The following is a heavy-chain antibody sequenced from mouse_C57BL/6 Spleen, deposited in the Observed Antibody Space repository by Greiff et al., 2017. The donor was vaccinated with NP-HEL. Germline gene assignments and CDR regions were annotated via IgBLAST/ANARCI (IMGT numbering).Heavy chain of an antibody. CDR1: GYTFTSYW. CDR3: ARDDGTGTGAMDY. V-gene: IGHV1-55*01. J-gene: IGHJ4*01. D-gene: IGHD4-1*01. Sequence: VQLQQPGAELVKPGASVKMSCKASGYTFTSYWITWVKQRPGQGLEWIGDIYPGSGSTNYNEKFKSKATMTVDTSSSTAYMQLSSLTSEDSAVYCSARDDGTGTGAMDYWGQGTSVTVSS. CDR2: IYPGSGST.